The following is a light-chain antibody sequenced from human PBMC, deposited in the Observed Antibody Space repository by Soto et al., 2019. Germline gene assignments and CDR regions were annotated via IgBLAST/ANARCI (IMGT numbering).Light chain of an antibody. V-gene: IGLV2-18*02. Sequence: QSALTQPPYVSGSPGQSVTISCTGTSSDVGKYDRVSWYQQPPGTAPKLIIYEVTNRPSGVPARFSGSKSGNTASLTISGLQAEDEADYYCSSYISTSRYVFGAGTKLTVL. CDR2: EVT. CDR1: SSDVGKYDR. CDR3: SSYISTSRYV. J-gene: IGLJ1*01.